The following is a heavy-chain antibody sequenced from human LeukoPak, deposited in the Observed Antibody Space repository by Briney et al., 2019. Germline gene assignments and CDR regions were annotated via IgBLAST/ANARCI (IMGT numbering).Heavy chain of an antibody. Sequence: SETLSLTCTVSGGSISSYYWSWIRQPPGKGLEWIGEINHSGSANYNPSLKSRVTISVDTSKNQFSLKLSSVTAADTAVYYCARGGSGITVSLFAYWGQGTLVTVSS. J-gene: IGHJ4*02. CDR2: INHSGSA. V-gene: IGHV4-34*01. D-gene: IGHD6-19*01. CDR3: ARGGSGITVSLFAY. CDR1: GGSISSYY.